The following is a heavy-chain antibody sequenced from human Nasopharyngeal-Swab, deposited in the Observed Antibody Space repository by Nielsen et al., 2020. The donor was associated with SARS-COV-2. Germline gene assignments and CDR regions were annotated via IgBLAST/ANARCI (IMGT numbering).Heavy chain of an antibody. Sequence: GESLKISCAASGFTFSTYAMHWVRQAPGKGLEWVTLISNDGSNKYYGDSVKGRFTISRDNSRNTLFLQMNSLRPEDTAVYYCAKAQGIRYGLDVWGHGTTVTASS. V-gene: IGHV3-30*18. CDR2: ISNDGSNK. J-gene: IGHJ6*02. CDR1: GFTFSTYA. CDR3: AKAQGIRYGLDV.